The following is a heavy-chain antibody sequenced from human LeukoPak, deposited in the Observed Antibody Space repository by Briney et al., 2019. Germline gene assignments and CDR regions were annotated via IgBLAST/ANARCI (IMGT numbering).Heavy chain of an antibody. D-gene: IGHD1-7*01. V-gene: IGHV3-23*01. CDR3: AKRRGLELLYYYYMDV. Sequence: GGSLRLSCAASGFTFSSYAMTWVRQAPGKGLEWVSAISGSGGSTYYADSVKGRFTISRDNSKNTLYLQMNSLRAEDTAVYYCAKRRGLELLYYYYMDVWGKGTTVTISS. CDR1: GFTFSSYA. CDR2: ISGSGGST. J-gene: IGHJ6*03.